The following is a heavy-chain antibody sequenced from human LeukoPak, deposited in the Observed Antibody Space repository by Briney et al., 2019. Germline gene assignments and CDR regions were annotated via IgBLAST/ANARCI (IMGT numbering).Heavy chain of an antibody. D-gene: IGHD3-22*01. CDR2: ISGSGGST. V-gene: IGHV3-23*01. J-gene: IGHJ4*02. CDR1: GFTFSSYA. CDR3: AKETMIVVVITGDYFDY. Sequence: GGSLRLSCAASGFTFSSYAMSWVRQAPGKGLEWVSAISGSGGSTYYADSVKGRFTISRDNSKNTLYLQMNSLRAEDTAVYYCAKETMIVVVITGDYFDYWGQGTVVTVSS.